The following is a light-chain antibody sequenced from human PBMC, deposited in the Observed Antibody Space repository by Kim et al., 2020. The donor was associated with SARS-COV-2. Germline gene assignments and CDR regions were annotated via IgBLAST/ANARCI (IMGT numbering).Light chain of an antibody. CDR1: SSNIGAGYD. CDR2: GNR. Sequence: QRVTFSCTGSSSNIGAGYDVHWYQQLPGTAPKLLMYGNRNRPSGVPDRFSGSKSGTSASLAITGLQAEDEADYYCQSYDSSLSGVVFGGGTQLTVL. V-gene: IGLV1-40*01. J-gene: IGLJ2*01. CDR3: QSYDSSLSGVV.